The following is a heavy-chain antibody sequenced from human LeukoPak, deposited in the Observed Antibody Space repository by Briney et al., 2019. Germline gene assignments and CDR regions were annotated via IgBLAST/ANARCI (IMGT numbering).Heavy chain of an antibody. D-gene: IGHD2/OR15-2a*01. V-gene: IGHV3-30*04. CDR3: ARVSKPGWYDYYYMDV. J-gene: IGHJ6*03. Sequence: AGGSLRLSCAASGFNFNTYAMKWVRQAPGKGLEWLAVVLFDGSDQYYADSVQGRFTISRDNSQNTLYLQMDSLRVEDTAVYYCARVSKPGWYDYYYMDVWGKGTTVTVSS. CDR1: GFNFNTYA. CDR2: VLFDGSDQ.